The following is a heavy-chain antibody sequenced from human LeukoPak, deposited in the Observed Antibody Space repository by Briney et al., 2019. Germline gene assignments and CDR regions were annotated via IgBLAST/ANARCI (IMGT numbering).Heavy chain of an antibody. CDR2: ITWNSDNI. D-gene: IGHD6-19*01. J-gene: IGHJ4*02. CDR3: AREAVAGRSFDY. V-gene: IGHV3-9*03. CDR1: GFTFGDYA. Sequence: GGSLRLSCAAAGFTFGDYAMHWVRQAPGKGLEWVSGITWNSDNIEYADSVKGRFTISRDNAKNSLYLQMNSLRAEDMALYYCAREAVAGRSFDYWGQGTLVTVSS.